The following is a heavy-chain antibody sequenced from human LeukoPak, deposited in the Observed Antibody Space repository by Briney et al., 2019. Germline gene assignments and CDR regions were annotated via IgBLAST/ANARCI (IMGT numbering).Heavy chain of an antibody. Sequence: SETLSLTCTVSGGSISSYYWSWIRQPPGKGLEWSGYIYYSGSTNYNPSLKSRVTISVDTSKNQFSLKLSSVTAADTAVYYCARGPYDFWSGYLYYYYGMDVWGQGTTVTVSS. CDR3: ARGPYDFWSGYLYYYYGMDV. CDR1: GGSISSYY. J-gene: IGHJ6*02. D-gene: IGHD3-3*01. CDR2: IYYSGST. V-gene: IGHV4-59*01.